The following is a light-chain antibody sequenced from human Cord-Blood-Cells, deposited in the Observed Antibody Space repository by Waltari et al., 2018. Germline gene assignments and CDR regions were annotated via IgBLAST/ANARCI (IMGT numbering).Light chain of an antibody. J-gene: IGKJ2*01. CDR1: QSVSSSY. CDR2: GAS. Sequence: EIVLTQSPGTLSLSPGERATLSCRASQSVSSSYLAWYQQKPGQAPRLLIYGASSRATGIPDRCSGSESVTDFTLTISRLEPEDFAVYYCQQYGSSPYTFGQGTKLEIK. V-gene: IGKV3-20*01. CDR3: QQYGSSPYT.